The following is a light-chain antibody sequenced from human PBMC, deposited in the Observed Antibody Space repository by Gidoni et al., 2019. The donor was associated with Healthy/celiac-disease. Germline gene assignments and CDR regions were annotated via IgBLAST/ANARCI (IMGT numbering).Light chain of an antibody. J-gene: IGKJ3*01. CDR1: QSLLHSDGKTY. Sequence: DIVMTQTPLSLSVTPGQPASISCKSSQSLLHSDGKTYLYWYLQKPGQSPQLLIYEGSNRFSGVPDRFSGSGSGTDFTLKISRVEAEDVGVYYCMQSIQPRAFGPGTKVDIK. V-gene: IGKV2D-29*02. CDR2: EGS. CDR3: MQSIQPRA.